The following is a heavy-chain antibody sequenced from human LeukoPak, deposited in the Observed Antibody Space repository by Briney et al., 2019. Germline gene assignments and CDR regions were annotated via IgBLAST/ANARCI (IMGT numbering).Heavy chain of an antibody. V-gene: IGHV1-69*13. CDR1: GGTFSSYA. CDR3: ALPSTSYYYYGMDV. CDR2: IIPIFGTA. J-gene: IGHJ6*02. Sequence: GASVKVSCKASGGTFSSYAISWVRQAPGQGLEWMGGIIPIFGTANYAQKFQGRVTITADESTSTAYMELSSLRSEDTAVYYCALPSTSYYYYGMDVWGRGTTVTVSS. D-gene: IGHD5/OR15-5a*01.